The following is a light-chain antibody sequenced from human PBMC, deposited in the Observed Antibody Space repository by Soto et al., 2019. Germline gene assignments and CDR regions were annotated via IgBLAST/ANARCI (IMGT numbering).Light chain of an antibody. V-gene: IGLV1-44*01. CDR2: SNN. CDR1: SSNIESNT. CDR3: AAWDDSLNGVV. Sequence: QSVLTQPPSASGTPGQRFNISCSGSSSNIESNTVNWYQQLPGTAPKLLIYSNNQRPSGVPDRFSGSKSGTSASLAISGLQSEDEADYYCAAWDDSLNGVVFGGRTKLTVL. J-gene: IGLJ2*01.